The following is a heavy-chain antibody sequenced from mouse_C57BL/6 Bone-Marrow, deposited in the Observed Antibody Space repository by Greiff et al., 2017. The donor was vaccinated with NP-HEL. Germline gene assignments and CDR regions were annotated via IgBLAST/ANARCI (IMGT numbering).Heavy chain of an antibody. Sequence: EVKLVESGEGLVKPGGSLKLSCAASGFTFSSYAMSWVRQTPEKRLEWVAYISSGGDYIYYADTVKGRFTISRDNARNTLYLQMSSLKSEDTAMYYCTTYGSSYGFAYWGQGTLVTVSA. CDR3: TTYGSSYGFAY. D-gene: IGHD1-1*01. CDR2: ISSGGDYI. CDR1: GFTFSSYA. J-gene: IGHJ3*01. V-gene: IGHV5-9-1*02.